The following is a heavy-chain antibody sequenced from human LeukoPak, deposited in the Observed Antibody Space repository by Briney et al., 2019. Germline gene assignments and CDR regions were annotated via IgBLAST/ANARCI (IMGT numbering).Heavy chain of an antibody. V-gene: IGHV3-30*03. CDR3: ARDRWLQSNYYMDV. Sequence: GGSLRLSCAASGFTFSSYGMHWVRQAPGKGLEWVAVISYDGSNKYYADSVKGRFTISRDNSKNTLYLQMNSLRAEDTAVYYCARDRWLQSNYYMDVWAKGPRSPSP. D-gene: IGHD5-24*01. J-gene: IGHJ6*03. CDR2: ISYDGSNK. CDR1: GFTFSSYG.